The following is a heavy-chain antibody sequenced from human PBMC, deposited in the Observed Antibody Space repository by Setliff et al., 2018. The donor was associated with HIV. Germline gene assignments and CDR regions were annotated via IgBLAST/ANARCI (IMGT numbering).Heavy chain of an antibody. Sequence: PGGSLRLSCAASGFTFSDYYMSWIRQAPGKGLKWVSYISSSSSYIYYADSVKGRFTISRDNAKNSLYLQMNSLRAEDTAVYYCARDRPRGGGSLDAFDIWGQGTMVTVSS. D-gene: IGHD1-26*01. J-gene: IGHJ3*02. CDR1: GFTFSDYY. CDR2: ISSSSSYI. V-gene: IGHV3-11*04. CDR3: ARDRPRGGGSLDAFDI.